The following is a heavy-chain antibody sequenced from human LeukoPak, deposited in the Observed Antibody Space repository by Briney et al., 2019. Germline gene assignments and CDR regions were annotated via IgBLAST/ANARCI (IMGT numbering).Heavy chain of an antibody. CDR2: IGGSDDT. CDR3: ARARVVDRRGYFDY. CDR1: GFTFSNYP. V-gene: IGHV3-23*01. D-gene: IGHD2-15*01. J-gene: IGHJ4*02. Sequence: GGSLRLSCVASGFTFSNYPMTWVRQFPGKGLQWVSTIGGSDDTYYADSVKGRFTISRDTFKNTLYLQMHSLGAEDTAVYYCARARVVDRRGYFDYWGQGTLVTASS.